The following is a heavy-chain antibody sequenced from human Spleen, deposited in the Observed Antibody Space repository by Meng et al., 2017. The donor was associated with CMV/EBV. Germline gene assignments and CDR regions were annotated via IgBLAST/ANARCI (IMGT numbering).Heavy chain of an antibody. J-gene: IGHJ4*02. Sequence: SCAASGFTFDDYGMSWVRQAPGKGLEWVSGINWNGGSTGYADSVKGRFTISRDNAKNSLYLQMNSLRAEDTAVYYCELRYDSGGYYKWGQGTMVTVSS. V-gene: IGHV3-20*04. CDR3: ELRYDSGGYYK. D-gene: IGHD3-22*01. CDR1: GFTFDDYG. CDR2: INWNGGST.